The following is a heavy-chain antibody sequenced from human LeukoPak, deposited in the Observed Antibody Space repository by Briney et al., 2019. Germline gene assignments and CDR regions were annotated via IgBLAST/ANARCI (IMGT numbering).Heavy chain of an antibody. V-gene: IGHV4-34*01. CDR1: GGSFSGYY. CDR3: ARGLWNYRAFDI. J-gene: IGHJ3*02. Sequence: PSETLSLTCAVYGGSFSGYYWSWVRQPPGKGLEWIGEINHSGSTNYNPSLKSRVTISVDTSKNQFSLKLSSVTAADTAVYYCARGLWNYRAFDIWGQGTMVTVSS. D-gene: IGHD1-7*01. CDR2: INHSGST.